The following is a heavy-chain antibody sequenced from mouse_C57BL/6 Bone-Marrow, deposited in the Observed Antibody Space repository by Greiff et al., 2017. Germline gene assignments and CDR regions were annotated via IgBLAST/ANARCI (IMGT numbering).Heavy chain of an antibody. D-gene: IGHD1-1*01. CDR2: IYPSDSET. V-gene: IGHV1-61*01. CDR3: ARGITTVVPVAY. Sequence: QVQLQQPGAELVRPGSSVKLSCKASGYTFTSYWMDWVKQRPGQGLEWIGNIYPSDSETHYNQKFKDKATLTVDKSSSTAYMQLSSLTSEDSAVYYWARGITTVVPVAYWGQGTLVTVSA. CDR1: GYTFTSYW. J-gene: IGHJ3*01.